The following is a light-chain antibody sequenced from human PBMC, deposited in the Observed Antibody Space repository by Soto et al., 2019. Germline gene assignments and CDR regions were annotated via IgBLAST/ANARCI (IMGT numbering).Light chain of an antibody. CDR2: DAS. V-gene: IGKV1-33*01. CDR1: QDIDNY. CDR3: QHYDHVQVT. Sequence: IRMNVSPSSLSAYDGDRVTITCQASQDIDNYLNWYQQKPGKAPNLLIYDASNLETGVPSRFSGGGSGTDFTFTITSLQPEDIATYYCQHYDHVQVTFGQGARLDIK. J-gene: IGKJ5*01.